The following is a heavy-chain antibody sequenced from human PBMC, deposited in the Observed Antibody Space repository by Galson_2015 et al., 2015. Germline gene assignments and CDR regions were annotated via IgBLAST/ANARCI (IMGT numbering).Heavy chain of an antibody. Sequence: PLILTPKYAQKFQGRVTFSADTSTGTAYMHLSSLTLDDTAVYYCARRKITAGAPFEHWGQGTMVSVSS. J-gene: IGHJ3*01. CDR3: ARRKITAGAPFEH. CDR2: PLILTP. V-gene: IGHV1-69*06. D-gene: IGHD2-8*02.